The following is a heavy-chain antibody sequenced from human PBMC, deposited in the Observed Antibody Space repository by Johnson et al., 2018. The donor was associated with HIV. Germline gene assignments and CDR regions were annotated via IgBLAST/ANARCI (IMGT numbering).Heavy chain of an antibody. V-gene: IGHV3-30*04. J-gene: IGHJ3*02. Sequence: QVQLVESGGGVVQPGRSLRLSCAASGFTFSSYAMSWVRQAPGKGLEWVAYIQNDGSNKYYADSVKGRFTISRDNSKNTLYLQMNSLRAEDTAVYYCAKETAYYYGSGSYYIDAFDIWGQGTMVTVSS. CDR1: GFTFSSYA. CDR3: AKETAYYYGSGSYYIDAFDI. D-gene: IGHD3-10*01. CDR2: IQNDGSNK.